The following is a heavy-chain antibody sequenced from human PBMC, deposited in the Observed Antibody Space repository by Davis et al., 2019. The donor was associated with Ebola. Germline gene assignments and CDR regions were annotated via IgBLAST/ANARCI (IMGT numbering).Heavy chain of an antibody. Sequence: GESLKISCAASGFTFSSYEMNWVRQAPGKGLEWVANIKQDGSEKYYVDSVKGRFTISRDNAKNSLYLQMNSLRAEDTAVYYCARDGLVLWFDPWGQGTLVTVSS. CDR1: GFTFSSYE. D-gene: IGHD6-6*01. J-gene: IGHJ5*02. CDR2: IKQDGSEK. CDR3: ARDGLVLWFDP. V-gene: IGHV3-7*01.